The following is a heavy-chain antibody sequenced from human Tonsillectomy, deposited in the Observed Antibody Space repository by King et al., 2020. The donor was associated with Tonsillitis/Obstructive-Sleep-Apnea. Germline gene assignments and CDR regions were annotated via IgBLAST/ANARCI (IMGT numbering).Heavy chain of an antibody. CDR2: ISSSGSTI. D-gene: IGHD4-11*01. Sequence: VQLVESGGGLVQPGGSLRLSCAASGFTFSSYEMNWVRQAPGKGLEWVSYISSSGSTIYYADSVKGRFTISRDNAKNSPYLQMNSLRAEDTAVYYCARGMTTVTTPYYWGQGTLVTVSS. CDR3: ARGMTTVTTPYY. V-gene: IGHV3-48*03. CDR1: GFTFSSYE. J-gene: IGHJ4*02.